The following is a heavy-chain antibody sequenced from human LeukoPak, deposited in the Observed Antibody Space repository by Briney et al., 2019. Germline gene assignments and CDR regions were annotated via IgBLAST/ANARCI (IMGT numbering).Heavy chain of an antibody. Sequence: SETLSLTCTVSSDSISSYYWSWIRQPPGKGLEWIGYIYYSGSTNYNPSLKSRVTISVDTSKNQFSLKLSSVTAADTAVYYCARNTDILTGYSIWGQGTMVTVSS. CDR1: SDSISSYY. CDR2: IYYSGST. CDR3: ARNTDILTGYSI. D-gene: IGHD3-9*01. V-gene: IGHV4-59*01. J-gene: IGHJ3*02.